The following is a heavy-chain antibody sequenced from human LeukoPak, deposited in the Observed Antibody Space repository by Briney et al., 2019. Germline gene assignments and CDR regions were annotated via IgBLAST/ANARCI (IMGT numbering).Heavy chain of an antibody. J-gene: IGHJ4*02. Sequence: PGGSLRLSCAASGFTVSSNYVNWVRQAPGKGLEWVSVIYTGGTTYYADSVKGRFTISRDNSKNTLYLQMNSLRAEDTAVYYCARVGSSGWFSFDYWGQGTLVTVSS. CDR3: ARVGSSGWFSFDY. CDR2: IYTGGTT. V-gene: IGHV3-53*01. CDR1: GFTVSSNY. D-gene: IGHD6-19*01.